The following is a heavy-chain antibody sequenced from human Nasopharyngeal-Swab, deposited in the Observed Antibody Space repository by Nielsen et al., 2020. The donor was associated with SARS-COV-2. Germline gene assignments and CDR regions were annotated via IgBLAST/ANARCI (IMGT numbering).Heavy chain of an antibody. J-gene: IGHJ3*02. D-gene: IGHD6-19*01. CDR1: GFTFDDYA. V-gene: IGHV3-9*01. Sequence: GGSLRLSCAASGFTFDDYAMHWVRQAPGKGLEWVSGISWNNGSIGYADSVKGRFAISRDNAKNSLYLQMNSLRAEDTALYYCAKVPYSSGWDDAFDIWGQGTMVTVSS. CDR2: ISWNNGSI. CDR3: AKVPYSSGWDDAFDI.